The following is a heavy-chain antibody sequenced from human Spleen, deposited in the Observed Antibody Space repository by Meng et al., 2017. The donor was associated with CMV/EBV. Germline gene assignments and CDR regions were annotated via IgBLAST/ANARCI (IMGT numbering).Heavy chain of an antibody. J-gene: IGHJ4*02. CDR3: ARVDYNSTSSSFDY. CDR2: IYHRGGT. CDR1: GGSSGTSTW. D-gene: IGHD6-6*01. Sequence: VSGGSSGTSTWGGWGRRPPVKGLEGLGEIYHRGGTDYNPSLRSRASVSVDKSKSQFSLKLSSVTAADTAVYYCARVDYNSTSSSFDYWGQGTLVTVS. V-gene: IGHV4-4*02.